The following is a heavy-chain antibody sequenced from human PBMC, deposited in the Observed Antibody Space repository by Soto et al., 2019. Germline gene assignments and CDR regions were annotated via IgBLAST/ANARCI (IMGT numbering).Heavy chain of an antibody. CDR1: GDSIRNSGHY. CDR3: ATITDPPLGAPGIGVFDS. Sequence: SETLSLTCTVSGDSIRNSGHYWGWIRQPPGKGLEWIGSIYYSGNTYYNPSLKSRVTISVDTSKNQFSLNLSSMTAADTAVYYCATITDPPLGAPGIGVFDSWGQGALVTVSS. CDR2: IYYSGNT. D-gene: IGHD6-13*01. J-gene: IGHJ4*02. V-gene: IGHV4-39*01.